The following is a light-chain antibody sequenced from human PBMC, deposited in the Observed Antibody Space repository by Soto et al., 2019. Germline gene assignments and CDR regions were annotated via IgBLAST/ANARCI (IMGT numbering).Light chain of an antibody. CDR2: DVT. CDR1: STDVGDFNY. CDR3: SSYSSSTTHVV. J-gene: IGLJ2*01. Sequence: QSALTQPASVYGSPGRSVTISCTGTSTDVGDFNYVSWYQHLPGRAPKLIIYDVTNRPSGISYRFSASKSGRTASLTISGLQAEDEGDYYCSSYSSSTTHVVFGGGTKLTVL. V-gene: IGLV2-14*03.